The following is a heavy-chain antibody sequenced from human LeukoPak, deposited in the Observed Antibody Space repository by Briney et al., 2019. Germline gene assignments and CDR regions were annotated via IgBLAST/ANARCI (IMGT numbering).Heavy chain of an antibody. J-gene: IGHJ4*02. Sequence: GESLKISCKGSGYSFTSYWIGWVRQMPGKGLEWMGIIYPGDSDTRYSPSFQGQVTISADKSISTAYLQWSSPKASDTAMYYCATTVVGATVVFDYWGQGTLVTVSS. CDR2: IYPGDSDT. V-gene: IGHV5-51*01. CDR3: ATTVVGATVVFDY. D-gene: IGHD1-26*01. CDR1: GYSFTSYW.